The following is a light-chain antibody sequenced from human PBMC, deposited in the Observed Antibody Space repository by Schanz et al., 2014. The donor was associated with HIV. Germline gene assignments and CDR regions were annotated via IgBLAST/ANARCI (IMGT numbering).Light chain of an antibody. CDR2: DAS. V-gene: IGKV3-11*01. Sequence: EIVLTQSPATLSLSPGERATLSCRASQSVSRSLAWYQQKPGQAPRLLIYDASNRATGVPARFSGSGSGTDFALTISRLEPEDFAVYYCQQYGYSPGTFGQGTKVEIK. J-gene: IGKJ1*01. CDR1: QSVSRS. CDR3: QQYGYSPGT.